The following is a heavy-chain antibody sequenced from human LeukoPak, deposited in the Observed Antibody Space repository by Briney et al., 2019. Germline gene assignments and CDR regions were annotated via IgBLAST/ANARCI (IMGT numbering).Heavy chain of an antibody. CDR1: GFTFSGSA. Sequence: PGGSLRLSCAASGFTFSGSAMHWVRQASGKGLEWVGRIRSKANSYATAYAASVKGRFTISRDDSKNTAYLQMNSLKTEDTAVYYCTGTYYYDSSGFQIDYWGQGTLVTVSS. D-gene: IGHD3-22*01. CDR3: TGTYYYDSSGFQIDY. V-gene: IGHV3-73*01. J-gene: IGHJ4*02. CDR2: IRSKANSYAT.